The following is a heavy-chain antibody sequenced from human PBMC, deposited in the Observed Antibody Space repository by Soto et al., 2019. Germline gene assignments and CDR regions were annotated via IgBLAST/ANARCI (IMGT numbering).Heavy chain of an antibody. CDR3: VRDILAPGEFVYFDY. CDR2: MNQDGSEK. Sequence: PGGSLRLSCGASGFTFSLYGMHWVRQAPGKGLEWLANMNQDGSEKFYVDSVKGRFTISRDNAKNSLYLEVSSLRADDTAVYYCVRDILAPGEFVYFDYWGQGALVTVSS. V-gene: IGHV3-7*05. J-gene: IGHJ4*02. D-gene: IGHD2-15*01. CDR1: GFTFSLYG.